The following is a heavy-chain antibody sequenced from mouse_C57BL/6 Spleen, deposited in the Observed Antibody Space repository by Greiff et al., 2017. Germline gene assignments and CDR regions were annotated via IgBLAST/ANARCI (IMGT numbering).Heavy chain of an antibody. Sequence: VQLQQPGAELVMPGASVKLSCKASGYTFTSYWMHWVKQRPGQGLEWIGEIDPSDSYTNYNQKFKGKSTLTVDKSSSTAYMQLSSLTSEDSAVDYCARRCSNWDVSAMDYWGQGTSVTVSS. V-gene: IGHV1-69*01. CDR3: ARRCSNWDVSAMDY. D-gene: IGHD4-1*02. CDR1: GYTFTSYW. J-gene: IGHJ4*01. CDR2: IDPSDSYT.